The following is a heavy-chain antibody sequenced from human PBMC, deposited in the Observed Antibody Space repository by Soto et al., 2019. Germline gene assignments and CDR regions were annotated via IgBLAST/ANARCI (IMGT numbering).Heavy chain of an antibody. D-gene: IGHD6-19*01. V-gene: IGHV3-48*03. Sequence: RLSYAASGFTFSRYGMHWVRQAPGKGLEGVSYIGSSGSTIYYADSVKGRFTISRDNAKNSLYLQMNSLRAEDTAVYFCARDEGSAWYFDYWGQGTLVT. CDR3: ARDEGSAWYFDY. CDR2: IGSSGSTI. J-gene: IGHJ4*02. CDR1: GFTFSRYG.